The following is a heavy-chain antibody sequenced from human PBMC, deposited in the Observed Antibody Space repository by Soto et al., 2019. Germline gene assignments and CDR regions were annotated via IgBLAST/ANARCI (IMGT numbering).Heavy chain of an antibody. CDR2: IYHSGST. D-gene: IGHD2-2*01. CDR3: ARVTIYHSRPWYFDL. Sequence: QVQLQESGPGLVKPSGTLSLTCAVSSGSISSSNWWSWVRQPPGKGLEWIGEIYHSGSTNYNPSLQSGVTISVDKSKNQFSLKLSSVTAADTAVYYCARVTIYHSRPWYFDLWGRGTLVTVSS. J-gene: IGHJ2*01. V-gene: IGHV4-4*02. CDR1: SGSISSSNW.